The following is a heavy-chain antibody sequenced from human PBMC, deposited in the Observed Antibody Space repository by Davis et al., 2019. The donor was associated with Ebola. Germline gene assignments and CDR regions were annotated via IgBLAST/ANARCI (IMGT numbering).Heavy chain of an antibody. V-gene: IGHV3-73*01. J-gene: IGHJ6*02. D-gene: IGHD2-8*01. CDR2: IRSKANSYAT. Sequence: GESLKISCAASGFTFSGSAMHWVRQASGKGLEWVGRIRSKANSYATAYAASVKGRFTISRDDSKNTAYLQMNSLKTEDTAVYYCAVWGTYNNYYTMDVWGQGTTVTVSS. CDR3: AVWGTYNNYYTMDV. CDR1: GFTFSGSA.